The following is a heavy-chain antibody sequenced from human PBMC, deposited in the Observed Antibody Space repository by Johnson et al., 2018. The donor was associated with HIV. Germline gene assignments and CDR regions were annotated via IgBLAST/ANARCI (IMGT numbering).Heavy chain of an antibody. Sequence: VQLVESGGGVVQPGRSLRLSCAASGFTFSSYAMHWIRQAPGKGLEWLSVTYSDGDTYYADSVTGRFTISRDNSKNTLYLQMNSLRAEDTAVYYCARAVTPFGDWEAFDIWGQGTMVTVSS. CDR2: TYSDGDT. CDR1: GFTFSSYA. J-gene: IGHJ3*02. CDR3: ARAVTPFGDWEAFDI. D-gene: IGHD3-10*01. V-gene: IGHV3-NL1*01.